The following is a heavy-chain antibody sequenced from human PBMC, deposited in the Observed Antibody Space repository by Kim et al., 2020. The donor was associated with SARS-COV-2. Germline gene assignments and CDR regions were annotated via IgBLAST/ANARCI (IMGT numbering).Heavy chain of an antibody. D-gene: IGHD5-12*01. J-gene: IGHJ4*02. V-gene: IGHV6-1*01. CDR1: GDSVSSDRTS. CDR3: ARDEIVAASDPSFDY. CDR2: TYYRSRYYY. Sequence: SQTLSLTCAISGDSVSSDRTSWSWIRQSPSRGFEWLGRTYYRSRYYYDYATSVKGRITITADTPNNQFSLHLTSVTPEDTAIYYCARDEIVAASDPSFDYWGQVTRVTVSS.